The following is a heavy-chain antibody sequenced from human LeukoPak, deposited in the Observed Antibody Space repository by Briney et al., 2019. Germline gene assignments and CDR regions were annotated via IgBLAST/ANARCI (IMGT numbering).Heavy chain of an antibody. J-gene: IGHJ4*02. CDR2: SNDSGST. CDR1: GGSISGYY. D-gene: IGHD3-3*01. V-gene: IGHV4-34*01. CDR3: ARGKDDYDFWSGYPH. Sequence: PSETLSLTCAVYGGSISGYYWSWIRQPPGRGLEWIGESNDSGSTNYTPPLKSRVTISLDTSKNQFSLRLRSVTAADTAVYYCARGKDDYDFWSGYPHWGQGTLVTVSS.